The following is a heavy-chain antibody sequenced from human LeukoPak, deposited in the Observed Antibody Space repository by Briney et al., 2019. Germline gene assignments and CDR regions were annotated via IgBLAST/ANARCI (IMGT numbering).Heavy chain of an antibody. J-gene: IGHJ6*02. V-gene: IGHV4-59*01. CDR1: GGSISSYY. CDR2: IYYSGST. CDR3: AGEPGYSYGYGSYGMDV. D-gene: IGHD5-18*01. Sequence: PSETLSLTCTVSGGSISSYYWSWIRQPPGKGLEWIGYIYYSGSTNYNPSLKSRVTISVDTSKNQFSLKLSSVTAADTAVYYCAGEPGYSYGYGSYGMDVWGQGTTVTVSS.